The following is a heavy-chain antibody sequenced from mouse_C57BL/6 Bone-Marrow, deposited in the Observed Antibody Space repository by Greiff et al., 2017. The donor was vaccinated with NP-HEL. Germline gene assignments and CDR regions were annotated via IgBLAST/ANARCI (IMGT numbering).Heavy chain of an antibody. J-gene: IGHJ1*03. Sequence: EVMLVESGGGLVKPGGSLKLSCAASGFTFSDYGMHWVRQAPEKGLEWVAYISSVSSTIYYADTVKGRFTISRDNAKNTLFLQMTSLRSEDTAMYYCARSLPWYFDVWGTGTTVTVSS. CDR3: ARSLPWYFDV. V-gene: IGHV5-17*01. CDR2: ISSVSSTI. CDR1: GFTFSDYG. D-gene: IGHD5-5*01.